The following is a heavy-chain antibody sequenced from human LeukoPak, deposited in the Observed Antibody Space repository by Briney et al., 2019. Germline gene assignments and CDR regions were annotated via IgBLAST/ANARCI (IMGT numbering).Heavy chain of an antibody. D-gene: IGHD6-19*01. CDR3: ARRAGAVSGPSYYSYYYYLDV. CDR2: INPNNGPT. V-gene: IGHV1-2*02. J-gene: IGHJ6*03. Sequence: GASVKLSCNASGYPFIAFYIHWVRHAPGQGLESMGGINPNNGPTHYAQNFQGRVTMTRDTSVSTVYMELTGLTSDATAIYYCARRAGAVSGPSYYSYYYYLDVWGKGTTVTVSS. CDR1: GYPFIAFY.